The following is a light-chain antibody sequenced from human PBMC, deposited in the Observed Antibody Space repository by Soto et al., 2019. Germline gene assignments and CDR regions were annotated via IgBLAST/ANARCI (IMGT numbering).Light chain of an antibody. CDR2: GIS. V-gene: IGKV3-15*01. Sequence: EMVMTQSPAILSVSPGESATLSCRASQSVNSNYLAWYQQHPGQPPRLLIYGISTRATGIPARFSGSGSGTEFSLTISSLQSEDFAVYYCQQYGSSPLLTFGGGTKVEIK. CDR1: QSVNSN. J-gene: IGKJ4*01. CDR3: QQYGSSPLLT.